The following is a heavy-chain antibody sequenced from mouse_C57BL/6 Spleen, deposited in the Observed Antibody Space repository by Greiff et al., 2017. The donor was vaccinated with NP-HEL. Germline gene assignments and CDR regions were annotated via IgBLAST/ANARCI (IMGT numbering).Heavy chain of an antibody. V-gene: IGHV7-3*01. D-gene: IGHD4-1*02. J-gene: IGHJ2*01. CDR1: GFTFTDYY. CDR2: IRNKANGYTT. Sequence: EVNVVESGGGLVQPGGSLSLSCAASGFTFTDYYMSWVRQPPGKALEWLGFIRNKANGYTTEYSASVKGRFTISRDNSQSILYLQMNALRAEDSATYYCARSSTGSLDYWGQGTTLTVSS. CDR3: ARSSTGSLDY.